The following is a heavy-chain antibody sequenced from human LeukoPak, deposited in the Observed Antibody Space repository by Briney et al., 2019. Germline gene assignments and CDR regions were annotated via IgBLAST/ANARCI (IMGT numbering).Heavy chain of an antibody. J-gene: IGHJ4*02. D-gene: IGHD2-15*01. V-gene: IGHV4-59*01. CDR3: ARDRGPDYSGGSCWDY. Sequence: SETLSLTCTVSGGSISRYSWSWIRQPPGKGLEWIGYISYSGTTNYNPSLKSRVTISVDTSKNQFSLKLSSVTAADTAVYYCARDRGPDYSGGSCWDYWGQGTQVTVSS. CDR2: ISYSGTT. CDR1: GGSISRYS.